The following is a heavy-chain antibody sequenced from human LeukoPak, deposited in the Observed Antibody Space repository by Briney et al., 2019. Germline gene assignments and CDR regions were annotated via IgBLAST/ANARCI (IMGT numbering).Heavy chain of an antibody. V-gene: IGHV4-34*01. CDR1: GGSFSGYY. CDR2: INHSGST. Sequence: SETLSLTCAVYGGSFSGYYWSWIRQPPGRGLEWIGEINHSGSTNYNPSLKSRVTISVDTSKNQFSLKLSSVTAADTAVYYCAGHRNYGSGSYYRTWWFDPWGQGTLVTVSS. D-gene: IGHD3-10*01. CDR3: AGHRNYGSGSYYRTWWFDP. J-gene: IGHJ5*02.